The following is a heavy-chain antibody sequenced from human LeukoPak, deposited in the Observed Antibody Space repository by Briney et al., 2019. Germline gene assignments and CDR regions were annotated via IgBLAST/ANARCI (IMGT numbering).Heavy chain of an antibody. V-gene: IGHV4-39*07. CDR1: GGSISSSSYY. Sequence: PSETLSLTCTVSGGSISSSSYYWGWIRQPPGKGLEWIGSIYYSGSTYYNPSLKSRFTISVDTSKNQFSLKLSSVTAADTAVYYCSRDVSGDGRVYIDHWGPGTLVTVSS. CDR2: IYYSGST. D-gene: IGHD6-19*01. CDR3: SRDVSGDGRVYIDH. J-gene: IGHJ4*02.